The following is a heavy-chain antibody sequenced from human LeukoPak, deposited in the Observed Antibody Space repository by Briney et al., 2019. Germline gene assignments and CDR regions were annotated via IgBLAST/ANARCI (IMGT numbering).Heavy chain of an antibody. CDR1: GYSISSGYY. CDR3: ARGPYDFWSGYPYFDY. Sequence: SETLSLTCTVSGYSISSGYYWGWIRQPPGKGLEWIGSIYHSGSTYYNPSLKSRVTISVDTSKNQFPLKLSSVTAADTAVYYCARGPYDFWSGYPYFDYWGQGTLVTVSS. V-gene: IGHV4-38-2*02. CDR2: IYHSGST. D-gene: IGHD3-3*01. J-gene: IGHJ4*02.